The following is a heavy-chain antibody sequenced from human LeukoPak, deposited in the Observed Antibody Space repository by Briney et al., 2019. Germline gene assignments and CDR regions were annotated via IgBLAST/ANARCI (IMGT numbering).Heavy chain of an antibody. CDR2: INHSGSI. CDR1: GGSFSGYY. Sequence: SETLSLTCTVYGGSFSGYYWSWIRQPPGRGLEWIGEINHSGSINYNPSLKSRVTISVDTSKNQFSLKLRFVTAADTAVYYCARVTGYMIEDYFDYWGQGTLVTVSS. J-gene: IGHJ4*02. V-gene: IGHV4-34*01. CDR3: ARVTGYMIEDYFDY. D-gene: IGHD3-22*01.